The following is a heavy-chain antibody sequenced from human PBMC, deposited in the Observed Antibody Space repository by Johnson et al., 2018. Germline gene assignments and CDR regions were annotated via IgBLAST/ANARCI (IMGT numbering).Heavy chain of an antibody. CDR1: GFTFSSYW. CDR2: IKQDGSEK. D-gene: IGHD3-16*01. V-gene: IGHV3-7*01. J-gene: IGHJ3*02. Sequence: VQLVESGGGLVQPGGSLRLSCAASGFTFSSYWMSWVRQAPGKGLEWVANIKQDGSEKYYVDSVKGRFTISRDNAKNSLYLQMNRLRAVDTAVYYCAKGYDYPTADAFDMWGQGTMVTVSS. CDR3: AKGYDYPTADAFDM.